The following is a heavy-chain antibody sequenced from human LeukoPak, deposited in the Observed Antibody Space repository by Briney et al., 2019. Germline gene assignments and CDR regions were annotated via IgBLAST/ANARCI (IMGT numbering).Heavy chain of an antibody. J-gene: IGHJ4*02. V-gene: IGHV4-34*01. CDR1: GDSISNYY. CDR2: RNHRGSS. Sequence: SETLSLTCTVSGDSISNYYWSWIRQPPGKGLEWIGERNHRGSSYFNPSFESRVTISLDMSRKQFFLKLTSVTAADTAFYYCARGSGSYSGAADYWGQGTLVTVSS. D-gene: IGHD6-19*01. CDR3: ARGSGSYSGAADY.